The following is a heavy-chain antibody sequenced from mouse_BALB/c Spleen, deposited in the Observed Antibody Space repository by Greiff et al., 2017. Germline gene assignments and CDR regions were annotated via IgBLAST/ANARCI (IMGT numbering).Heavy chain of an antibody. CDR2: ISTYYGNT. D-gene: IGHD1-1*01. CDR1: GYTFTDYA. Sequence: VQLQQSGPELVRPGVSVKISCKGSGYTFTDYAMHWVKQSHAKSLEWIGVISTYYGNTNYNQKFKGKATMTVDKSSSTAYMELARLTSEDSAIYYCAIVEGYWGQGTTLTVSS. CDR3: AIVEGY. J-gene: IGHJ2*01. V-gene: IGHV1-67*01.